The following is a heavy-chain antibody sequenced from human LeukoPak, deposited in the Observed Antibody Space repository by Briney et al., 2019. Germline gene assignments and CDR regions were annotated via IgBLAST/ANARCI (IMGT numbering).Heavy chain of an antibody. V-gene: IGHV3-48*04. CDR3: ARSRGDIVVVPAADSYYYYYMDV. CDR1: GFTFSSYG. CDR2: ISSSSSTI. J-gene: IGHJ6*03. Sequence: PGGSLRLSCAASGFTFSSYGMTWVRQAPGKGLEWVSYISSSSSTIYYADSVKGRFTISRDNAKNSLYLQMNSLRAEDTAVYYCARSRGDIVVVPAADSYYYYYMDVWGKGTTVTVSS. D-gene: IGHD2-2*01.